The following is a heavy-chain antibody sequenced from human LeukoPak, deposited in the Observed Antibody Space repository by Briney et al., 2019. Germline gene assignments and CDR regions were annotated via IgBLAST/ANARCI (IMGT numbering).Heavy chain of an antibody. J-gene: IGHJ4*02. CDR2: IYHSGST. D-gene: IGHD5-18*01. V-gene: IGHV4-30-2*01. CDR3: ARDGHLDTAMVH. Sequence: PSETLSLTCTVSGGSISSGGYYWSWIRQPPGKGLAWIGYIYHSGSTYYNPSLKSRVTISVDRSKNQFSLKLSSVTAADTAVYYCARDGHLDTAMVHWGQGTLVTVSS. CDR1: GGSISSGGYY.